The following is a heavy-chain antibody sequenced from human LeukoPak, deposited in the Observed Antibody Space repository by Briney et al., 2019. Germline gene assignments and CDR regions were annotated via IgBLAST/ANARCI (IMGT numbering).Heavy chain of an antibody. V-gene: IGHV4-34*01. J-gene: IGHJ5*02. Sequence: SETLSLTCAVYGGSFSGYYWSWIRQPPGKGLEWIGEINHSGSTNYNPSLKSRVTISVDTSKDQFSLKLSSVTAADTAVYYCARSSYYYDSSGYYHQVFWFDPWGQGTLVTVSS. CDR1: GGSFSGYY. CDR2: INHSGST. CDR3: ARSSYYYDSSGYYHQVFWFDP. D-gene: IGHD3-22*01.